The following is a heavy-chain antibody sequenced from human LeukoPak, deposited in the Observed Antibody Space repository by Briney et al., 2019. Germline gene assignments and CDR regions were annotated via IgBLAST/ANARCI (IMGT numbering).Heavy chain of an antibody. CDR1: GYTFTYYG. CDR2: IIPIFGTA. CDR3: ARFGCSGGSCYSFEYFQH. V-gene: IGHV1-69*06. D-gene: IGHD2-15*01. Sequence: GASVKVSCKTSGYTFTYYGLSWVRQAPGQGLEWMGGIIPIFGTANYAQKFQGRVTITADKSTSTAYMELSSLRSEDTAVYYCARFGCSGGSCYSFEYFQHWGQGTLVTVSS. J-gene: IGHJ1*01.